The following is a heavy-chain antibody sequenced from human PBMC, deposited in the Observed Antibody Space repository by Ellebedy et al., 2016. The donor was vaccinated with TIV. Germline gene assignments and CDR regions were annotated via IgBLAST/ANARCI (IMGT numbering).Heavy chain of an antibody. D-gene: IGHD6-19*01. V-gene: IGHV3-23*01. Sequence: GESLKISCAASGFTFSTYAMHWVRQAPGKGLEWVSSISGSGGSTYYADSVKGRFTISRDDSKNTLYLQMNSLRAEDSAVYFCAKDRDQWLIRIWDSWGQGTLVTVSS. CDR1: GFTFSTYA. CDR3: AKDRDQWLIRIWDS. CDR2: ISGSGGST. J-gene: IGHJ4*02.